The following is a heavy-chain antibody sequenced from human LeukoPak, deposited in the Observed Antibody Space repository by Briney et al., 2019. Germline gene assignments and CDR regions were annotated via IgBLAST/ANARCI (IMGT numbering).Heavy chain of an antibody. CDR2: INSDGSST. CDR3: AREGDSSSFFDY. V-gene: IGHV3-74*01. CDR1: GFTFSSYW. D-gene: IGHD6-6*01. Sequence: PGGSLRLSCAASGFTFSSYWMHWVRQAPGKGLVWVSRINSDGSSTSYADSVKGRFTISRDNAKNTLYLQMNSLRAEDTAVYYCAREGDSSSFFDYWGQGTLVTVSS. J-gene: IGHJ4*02.